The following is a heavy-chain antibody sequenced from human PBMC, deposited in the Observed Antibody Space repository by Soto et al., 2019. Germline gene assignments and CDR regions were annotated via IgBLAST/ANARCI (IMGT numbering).Heavy chain of an antibody. CDR2: INHSGST. J-gene: IGHJ4*02. V-gene: IGHV4-34*01. CDR3: ATEGLSACGRFDY. Sequence: QVQLQQWGAGLLKPSETLSLTCAVYGGSFSGYYWSWIRQPPGKGLEWIGEINHSGSTNYNPSLKSRVTISVDTSKNQFSLKLSSVTAADTAVYYCATEGLSACGRFDYWGQGTLVTVSS. D-gene: IGHD2-21*01. CDR1: GGSFSGYY.